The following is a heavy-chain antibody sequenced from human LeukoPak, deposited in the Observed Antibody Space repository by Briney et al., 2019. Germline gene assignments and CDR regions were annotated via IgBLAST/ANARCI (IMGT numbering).Heavy chain of an antibody. CDR2: MNTNSGNT. V-gene: IGHV1-8*02. Sequence: SVKVSCKASGYTFTSYYLHWVRQATGQGLEWMGWMNTNSGNTGYAQKFQGRVTMTRNSSITSAYMELSSLRSEDTAVYYCASRHERCSDGSCYYADYWGQGTLVTVSS. CDR1: GYTFTSYY. CDR3: ASRHERCSDGSCYYADY. J-gene: IGHJ4*02. D-gene: IGHD2-15*01.